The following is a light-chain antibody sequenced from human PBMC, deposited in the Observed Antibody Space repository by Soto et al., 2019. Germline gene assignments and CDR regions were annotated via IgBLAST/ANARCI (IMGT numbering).Light chain of an antibody. CDR2: SNN. CDR1: NSNVGRNV. CDR3: AAWDETMSNYV. Sequence: QSVLTQPPSASGTPGQRVTISCSGSNSNVGRNVVNWYQQFPGAVPKLLIYSNNRRPSGIPERFSASKSGTSASLAITGLQSEDEADYYCAAWDETMSNYVFGTGTKGTVL. J-gene: IGLJ1*01. V-gene: IGLV1-44*01.